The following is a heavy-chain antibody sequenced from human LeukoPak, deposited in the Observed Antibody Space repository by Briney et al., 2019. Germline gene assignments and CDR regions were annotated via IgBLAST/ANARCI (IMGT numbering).Heavy chain of an antibody. V-gene: IGHV4-34*12. CDR1: GGSFSGFY. D-gene: IGHD6-6*01. J-gene: IGHJ1*01. CDR3: TKGAAGPRLQD. CDR2: ILQGGST. Sequence: SETLSLTCAVYGGSFSGFYRTWIRQPPGKGLEWIGEILQGGSTAYTPSLKSRVTISVDTSKNQCSLKLTSVTAAGTAVYYCTKGAAGPRLQDWGQGTLVTVSS.